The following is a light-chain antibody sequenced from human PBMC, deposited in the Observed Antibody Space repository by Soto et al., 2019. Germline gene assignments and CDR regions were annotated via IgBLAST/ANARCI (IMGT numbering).Light chain of an antibody. CDR2: EVS. J-gene: IGLJ1*01. CDR1: SSDVGSYTL. V-gene: IGLV2-23*02. Sequence: QSVLTQPASVSGSPGESITISCTGNSSDVGSYTLVSWYQQHPGKAPKLMIYEVSKRPSGVSNRFSGSKSGNTASLTISGLQGEDEADYYCCSYAGSSTYVFGTGTKVTVL. CDR3: CSYAGSSTYV.